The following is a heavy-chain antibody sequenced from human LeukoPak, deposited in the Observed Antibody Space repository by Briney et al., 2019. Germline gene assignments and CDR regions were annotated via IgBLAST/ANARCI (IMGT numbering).Heavy chain of an antibody. V-gene: IGHV4-59*12. CDR1: GGSISSYY. CDR3: ARRFRSGGSSHKYYFDY. J-gene: IGHJ4*02. Sequence: PSETLSLTCTVSGGSISSYYWSWIRQPPGKGLEWIGYIYYSGSTNYNPSLKSRVTISVDTSKNQFSLKLSSVTAADTAVYYCARRFRSGGSSHKYYFDYWGQGTLVTVSS. D-gene: IGHD2-15*01. CDR2: IYYSGST.